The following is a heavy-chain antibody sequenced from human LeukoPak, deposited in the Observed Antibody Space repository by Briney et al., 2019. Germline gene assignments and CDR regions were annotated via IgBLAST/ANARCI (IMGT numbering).Heavy chain of an antibody. V-gene: IGHV3-48*03. CDR2: ISSSGSTI. Sequence: PGGSLRLSCAASGSTFSSYEMNWVRQAPGKGLEWVSYISSSGSTIYYADSVKGRFTISRDNAKNSLYLQMNSLRAEDTAVYYCARGDYYGDYDVLSLWGQGTLVTVSS. D-gene: IGHD4-17*01. J-gene: IGHJ4*02. CDR1: GSTFSSYE. CDR3: ARGDYYGDYDVLSL.